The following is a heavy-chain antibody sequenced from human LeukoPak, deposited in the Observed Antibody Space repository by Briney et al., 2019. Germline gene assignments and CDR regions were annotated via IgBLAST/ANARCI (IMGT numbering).Heavy chain of an antibody. CDR2: IIPIFGTA. CDR3: AREWNHYGSGSHSDYYYGMDV. Sequence: SVKVSCKASGGTFSSYAISWVRQAPGQGLEWMGGIIPIFGTANYAQKFQGRVTITADESTSTAYMELSSLRSEDTAVYYCAREWNHYGSGSHSDYYYGMDVWGQGTTVTVSS. J-gene: IGHJ6*02. V-gene: IGHV1-69*13. CDR1: GGTFSSYA. D-gene: IGHD3-10*01.